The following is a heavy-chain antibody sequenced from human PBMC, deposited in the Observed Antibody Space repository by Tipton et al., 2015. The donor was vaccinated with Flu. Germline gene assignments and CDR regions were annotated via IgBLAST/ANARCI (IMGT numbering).Heavy chain of an antibody. CDR3: ARLSYYDVDLKNFYFED. D-gene: IGHD1-26*01. J-gene: IGHJ4*02. Sequence: VKPSETLSLTCTVSSGSIRSTNYFCAWIRQPPGKRLELIGSIYPSGTTYYNPSLKSRVTISVDTSKSQFSLMLRSVTAADTAVYFCARLSYYDVDLKNFYFEDWGQGTLVTVSS. CDR2: IYPSGTT. V-gene: IGHV4-39*01. CDR1: SGSIRSTNYF.